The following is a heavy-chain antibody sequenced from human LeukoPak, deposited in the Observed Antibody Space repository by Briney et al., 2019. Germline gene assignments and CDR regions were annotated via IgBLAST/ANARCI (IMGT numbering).Heavy chain of an antibody. Sequence: PGGSLRLTCAASGFTVSSNYMSWVRQAPGTGLEWVALIYSGGTTYYADSLKSRFTISRDNSKNTLYLQMSSVRADDTAVYYCARPRGSSGVFDIWGQGRMGTVS. CDR3: ARPRGSSGVFDI. J-gene: IGHJ3*02. CDR1: GFTVSSNY. V-gene: IGHV3-53*01. D-gene: IGHD6-19*01. CDR2: IYSGGTT.